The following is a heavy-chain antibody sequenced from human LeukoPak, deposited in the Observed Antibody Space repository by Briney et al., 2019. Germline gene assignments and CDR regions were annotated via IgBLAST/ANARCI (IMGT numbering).Heavy chain of an antibody. Sequence: QTGGSLRLSCAASGFTFSSYWMSWVRQAPGKGLEWVANIKQDGSEKYYVDSVKGRFTISRDNAKNSLYLQMNSLRAEDTAVYYCARRSFRIAAQLDAFDIWGQGTMVTVSS. V-gene: IGHV3-7*01. CDR1: GFTFSSYW. CDR3: ARRSFRIAAQLDAFDI. D-gene: IGHD6-6*01. CDR2: IKQDGSEK. J-gene: IGHJ3*02.